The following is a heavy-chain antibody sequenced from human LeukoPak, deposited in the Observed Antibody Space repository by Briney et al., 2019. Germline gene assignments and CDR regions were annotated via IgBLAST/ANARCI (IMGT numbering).Heavy chain of an antibody. CDR3: ASNDIPAAARGGYFDY. Sequence: ASVKVSCXASGGTFSSYAISWVRQARGQGLEWMGGIIPIFGTANYAQKFQGRVTITADESTSTAYMELSSLRSEDTAIYYCASNDIPAAARGGYFDYWGQGTLVTVSS. D-gene: IGHD6-13*01. CDR1: GGTFSSYA. CDR2: IIPIFGTA. V-gene: IGHV1-69*01. J-gene: IGHJ4*02.